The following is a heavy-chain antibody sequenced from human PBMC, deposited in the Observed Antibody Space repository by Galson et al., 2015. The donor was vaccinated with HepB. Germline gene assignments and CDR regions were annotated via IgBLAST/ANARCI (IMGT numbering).Heavy chain of an antibody. CDR3: ARAATSYDCNTPTCSFHAFAY. D-gene: IGHD2-2*01. Sequence: SVKVSCKASGGTFSTYGFSWVRQAPGQGLEWMGGIIPIFASPNYAQKFQGRVTITAAESTNTAYMELRSLTSDDTAVYYCARAATSYDCNTPTCSFHAFAYWGQGSLITVFS. CDR2: IIPIFASP. J-gene: IGHJ4*02. V-gene: IGHV1-69*13. CDR1: GGTFSTYG.